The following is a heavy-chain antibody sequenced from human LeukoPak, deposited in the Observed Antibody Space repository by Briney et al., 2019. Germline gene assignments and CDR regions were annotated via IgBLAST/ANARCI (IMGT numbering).Heavy chain of an antibody. CDR2: IKQDGSEK. CDR1: GFTFSSYW. V-gene: IGHV3-7*01. CDR3: ARELWGIVGATDY. Sequence: GSLRLSCAASGFTFSSYWMSWVRQAPGKGLEWVANIKQDGSEKYYVDSVKGRFTISRDNAKNSLYLQMNSLRAEDTAVYYCARELWGIVGATDYWGQGTLVTVSS. D-gene: IGHD1-26*01. J-gene: IGHJ4*02.